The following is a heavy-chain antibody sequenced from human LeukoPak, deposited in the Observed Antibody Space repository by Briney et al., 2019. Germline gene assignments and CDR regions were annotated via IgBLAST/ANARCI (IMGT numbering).Heavy chain of an antibody. V-gene: IGHV1-2*02. CDR1: GYTFTGYY. CDR2: INPNSGGT. D-gene: IGHD3-10*01. J-gene: IGHJ4*02. Sequence: ASVKVSCKASGYTFTGYYMHWVRQAPGQGLEWMGWINPNSGGTNYAQKFQGRVTMTRDTSISTAYMELSRLRSDDTAVYYCAKENYGMVRGVIIVWGQGTLVTVSS. CDR3: AKENYGMVRGVIIV.